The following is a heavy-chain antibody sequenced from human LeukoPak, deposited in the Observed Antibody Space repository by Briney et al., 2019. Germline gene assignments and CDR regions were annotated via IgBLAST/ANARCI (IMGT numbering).Heavy chain of an antibody. CDR3: ARDRNGFPLGY. V-gene: IGHV3-21*01. Sequence: GGPLRFSCAASGFTFRSYSMYWVRLAPGKRLEWVSSISSSSSYIYYADSVKGRFTISRDNAKKSLYLQMNSLSAEDTAVYYCARDRNGFPLGYWGQGTLVTVSS. J-gene: IGHJ4*02. CDR2: ISSSSSYI. D-gene: IGHD2-8*01. CDR1: GFTFRSYS.